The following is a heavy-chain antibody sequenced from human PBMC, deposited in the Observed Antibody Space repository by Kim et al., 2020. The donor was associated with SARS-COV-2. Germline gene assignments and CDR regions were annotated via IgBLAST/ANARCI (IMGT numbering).Heavy chain of an antibody. D-gene: IGHD3-22*01. CDR3: ETHYYDRSGYYKYFQH. CDR1: GGTFSSYA. V-gene: IGHV1-69*13. Sequence: SVKVSCKASGGTFSSYALTWVRQAPGQGLQWMGGFIPIFDTTKYAQKFQGRLTISADESTSTAYMELSSLRSEDTAVYYCETHYYDRSGYYKYFQHWGQGTLVTVYS. J-gene: IGHJ1*01. CDR2: FIPIFDTT.